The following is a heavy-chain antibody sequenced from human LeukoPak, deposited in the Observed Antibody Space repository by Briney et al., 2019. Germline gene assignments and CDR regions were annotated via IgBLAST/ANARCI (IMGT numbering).Heavy chain of an antibody. CDR1: GYTFTSYA. CDR2: ISAYNGNT. J-gene: IGHJ6*03. V-gene: IGHV1-18*01. CDR3: ARQRQQWLVRMDV. D-gene: IGHD6-19*01. Sequence: ASVKVSCKASGYTFTSYAMNWVRQAPGQGLEWMGWISAYNGNTNYAQKLQGRVTMTTDTSTSTAYMELRSLRSDDTAVYYCARQRQQWLVRMDVWGKGTTVTISS.